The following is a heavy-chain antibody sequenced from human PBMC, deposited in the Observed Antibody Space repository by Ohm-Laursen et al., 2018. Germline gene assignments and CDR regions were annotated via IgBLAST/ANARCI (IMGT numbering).Heavy chain of an antibody. V-gene: IGHV4-38-2*01. CDR2: IYHSGST. CDR3: ARGLWWFDP. J-gene: IGHJ5*02. Sequence: TLSLTCAVSGYSISSGYFWGWIRQPPGKGLEWIGTIYHSGSTYYNPSLKSRVTISVDTSKTQFSLKLSSVTAADTALYYCARGLWWFDPWGQGTLVTVSS. CDR1: GYSISSGYF.